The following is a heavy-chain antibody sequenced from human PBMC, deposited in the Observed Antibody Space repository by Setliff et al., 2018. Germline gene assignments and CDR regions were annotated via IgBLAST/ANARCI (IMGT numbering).Heavy chain of an antibody. V-gene: IGHV4-34*01. J-gene: IGHJ6*02. CDR3: ARRLPYFGMDV. Sequence: SETLSLTCTVYGGSFSDYYWGWIRQPPGKGLEWIAEINHSGSTNYNPSLKSRVTISVDTSRNQFSLKLSSVTAADTAVYYCARRLPYFGMDVWGQGTTVTVSS. D-gene: IGHD2-15*01. CDR2: INHSGST. CDR1: GGSFSDYY.